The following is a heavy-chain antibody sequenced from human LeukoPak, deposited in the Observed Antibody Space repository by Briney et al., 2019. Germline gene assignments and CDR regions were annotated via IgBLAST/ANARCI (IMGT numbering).Heavy chain of an antibody. CDR3: ARVSYCSGGSCYFGYYGMDV. D-gene: IGHD2-15*01. J-gene: IGHJ6*02. Sequence: PSETLSLTCTVSGGSVSSGSYYWSWIRQPPGKGLEWIGYIYYSGSTNYNPSLKSRVTISVDTSKNQFSLKLSSVTAADTAVYYCARVSYCSGGSCYFGYYGMDVWGQGTTVTVSS. CDR2: IYYSGST. V-gene: IGHV4-61*01. CDR1: GGSVSSGSYY.